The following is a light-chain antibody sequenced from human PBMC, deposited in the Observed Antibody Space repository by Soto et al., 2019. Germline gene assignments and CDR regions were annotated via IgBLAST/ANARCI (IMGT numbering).Light chain of an antibody. CDR1: QTISSW. Sequence: DIQMTQSPSTVSGSGGDRVTITCRAIQTISSWLDWYQQKPGKAPKLLIYKASTLKSGVPSRFRGSGSGTEFTLTISSLPPDDFAPYYCQHYNSYSEAFGQGTKVDNK. J-gene: IGKJ1*01. CDR3: QHYNSYSEA. CDR2: KAS. V-gene: IGKV1-5*03.